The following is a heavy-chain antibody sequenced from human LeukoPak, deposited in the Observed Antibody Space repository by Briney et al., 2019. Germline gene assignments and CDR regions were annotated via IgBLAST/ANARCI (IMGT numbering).Heavy chain of an antibody. V-gene: IGHV4-34*01. CDR2: INHSGST. Sequence: SETLSLTXAVYGGSFSGYYWSWIRQPPGKGLEWIGEINHSGSTNYNPSLKSRVTISVDTSKNQFSLKLSSVTAADTAVYYCARLTGLITIFGVLHGNYFDYWGQGTLVTVSS. D-gene: IGHD3-3*01. CDR1: GGSFSGYY. CDR3: ARLTGLITIFGVLHGNYFDY. J-gene: IGHJ4*02.